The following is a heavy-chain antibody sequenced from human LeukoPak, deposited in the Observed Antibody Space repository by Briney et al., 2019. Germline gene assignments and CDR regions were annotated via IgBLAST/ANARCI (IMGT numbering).Heavy chain of an antibody. Sequence: GGSLRLSCAAPGFTFSNAWMSWVRQAPGKGLDWVGRIKIKTDGGTTDYAAPVKGRFTISRDDSKNTLYLQMNSLKTEDTAVYYCTTEYYDILTGYFPIDYWGQGTLVTVSS. D-gene: IGHD3-9*01. J-gene: IGHJ4*02. CDR1: GFTFSNAW. V-gene: IGHV3-15*05. CDR2: IKIKTDGGTT. CDR3: TTEYYDILTGYFPIDY.